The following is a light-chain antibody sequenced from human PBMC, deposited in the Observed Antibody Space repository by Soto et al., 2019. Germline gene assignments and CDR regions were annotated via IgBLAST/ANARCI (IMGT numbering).Light chain of an antibody. V-gene: IGKV4-1*01. CDR1: QSVLYSSNNKNY. CDR2: WAS. J-gene: IGKJ2*01. Sequence: DNVMTQSPDSLAVSLGERATINCKSSQSVLYSSNNKNYLAWYQQKPGQPPKLLIHWASTRESGVPDRFSGSGSGTDFTLTISSLQAEDVAVYYCQQYYSAPYTFGQGTKLEIK. CDR3: QQYYSAPYT.